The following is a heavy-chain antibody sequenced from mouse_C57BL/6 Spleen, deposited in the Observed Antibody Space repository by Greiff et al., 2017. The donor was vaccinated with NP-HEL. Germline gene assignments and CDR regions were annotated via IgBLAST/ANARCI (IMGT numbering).Heavy chain of an antibody. CDR3: ARGSSGHYFDY. CDR1: GYAFTNYL. CDR2: INPGSGGT. Sequence: VQLQQSGAELVRPGTSVKVSCKASGYAFTNYLIEWVKQRPGQGLEWIGVINPGSGGTNYNEKFKGKATLTADKSSSTAYMQLSSLTSEDSAVYFCARGSSGHYFDYWGQGTTLTVSS. J-gene: IGHJ2*01. V-gene: IGHV1-54*01. D-gene: IGHD3-2*02.